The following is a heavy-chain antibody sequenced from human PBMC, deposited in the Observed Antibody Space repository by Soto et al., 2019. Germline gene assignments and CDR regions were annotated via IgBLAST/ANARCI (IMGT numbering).Heavy chain of an antibody. V-gene: IGHV4-4*02. CDR1: GGSISSSNW. Sequence: QVQLQESGPGLMKPSGTLSLTCAVSGGSISSSNWWIWVRQPPGKGLEWIGESYHSGSTKYNPSLKRLVTISVDKSKNQFSLQLSSVTAADTAVYYCARVSGSYYYGMDVWGQGTTFTVSS. CDR3: ARVSGSYYYGMDV. J-gene: IGHJ6*02. CDR2: SYHSGST.